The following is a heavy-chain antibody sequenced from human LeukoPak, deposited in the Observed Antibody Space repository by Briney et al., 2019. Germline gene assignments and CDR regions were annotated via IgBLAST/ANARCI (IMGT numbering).Heavy chain of an antibody. V-gene: IGHV3-48*03. CDR1: GFDLNTYE. Sequence: GGSLRLSCAASGFDLNTYEMNWVRQAPGKGLEWIADITISGHTKNYAESVKGRFTISRDNAGTSLYLQMNSLRVEDTGVYYCARGDPHADLWGQGTLVTVSS. CDR2: ITISGHTK. CDR3: ARGDPHADL. J-gene: IGHJ5*02.